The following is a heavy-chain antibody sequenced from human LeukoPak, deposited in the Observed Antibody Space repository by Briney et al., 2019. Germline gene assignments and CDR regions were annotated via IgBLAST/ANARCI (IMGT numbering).Heavy chain of an antibody. Sequence: ASVRVSCKASGYTFNNYGISRVRQAPGQGLEWMGWVSPYNGDTNYAQKFRGRVTMYTDTSTSTAYMELRSLRFDDTAIYYCVKDWHILTGRNCFDPWGQGTLVTVSS. CDR3: VKDWHILTGRNCFDP. CDR2: VSPYNGDT. CDR1: GYTFNNYG. V-gene: IGHV1-18*01. J-gene: IGHJ5*02. D-gene: IGHD3-9*01.